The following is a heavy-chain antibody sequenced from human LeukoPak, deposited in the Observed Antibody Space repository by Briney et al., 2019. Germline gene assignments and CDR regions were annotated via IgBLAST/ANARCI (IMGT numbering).Heavy chain of an antibody. D-gene: IGHD3-22*01. CDR3: ATVDYYDSSGYYYYYYGMDV. J-gene: IGHJ6*02. Sequence: SSETLSLTCAVYGGSFSGYYWSWIRQPPGKGLEWIGEINHSGSTNYNPSLKSRVTISVDTSKNQFSLKLSSVTAADTAVYYCATVDYYDSSGYYYYYYGMDVWGQGTTVTVSS. CDR1: GGSFSGYY. V-gene: IGHV4-34*01. CDR2: INHSGST.